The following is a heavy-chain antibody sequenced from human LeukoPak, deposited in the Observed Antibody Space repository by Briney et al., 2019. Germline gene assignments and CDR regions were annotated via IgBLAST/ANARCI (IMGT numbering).Heavy chain of an antibody. J-gene: IGHJ4*02. CDR1: GFTFSSYG. CDR2: ISGSGGST. V-gene: IGHV3-23*01. CDR3: AKDYRPHDFWSGLVDY. D-gene: IGHD3-3*01. Sequence: PGRSLRLSCAASGFTFSSYGMRWVRQAPGKGLEWVSAISGSGGSTYYADSVKGRFTISRDNSKNTLYLQMNSLRAEDTAVYYCAKDYRPHDFWSGLVDYWGQGTLVTVSS.